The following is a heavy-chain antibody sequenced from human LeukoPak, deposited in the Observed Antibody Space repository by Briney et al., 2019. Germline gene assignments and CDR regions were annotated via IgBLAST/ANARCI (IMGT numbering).Heavy chain of an antibody. D-gene: IGHD6-6*01. CDR3: ARRVANMPSRPNYSYFYVDV. J-gene: IGHJ6*03. V-gene: IGHV1-69*01. CDR1: GGTFSNCA. Sequence: SVKVSCKASGGTFSNCAFSWGRQAPGQGLEWMGGITPMFGTPKYAQNFQGRVTITADETTRTAYMELNSLRSDDTAVYYCARRVANMPSRPNYSYFYVDVWGKGTTVTVSS. CDR2: ITPMFGTP.